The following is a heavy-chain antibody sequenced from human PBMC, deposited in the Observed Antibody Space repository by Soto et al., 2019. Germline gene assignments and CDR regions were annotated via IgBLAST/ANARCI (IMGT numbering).Heavy chain of an antibody. CDR1: GFTFSSYS. CDR2: ISSSSSTI. D-gene: IGHD3-3*01. CDR3: ARDGSPGYYDFWSIDY. Sequence: GGSLRLSCAASGFTFSSYSMNWVRQAPGKGLEWVSYISSSSSTIYYTDSVKGRFTISRDNAKNSLYLQMNSLRAEDTAVYNCARDGSPGYYDFWSIDYWGQGTLVTVSS. J-gene: IGHJ4*02. V-gene: IGHV3-48*01.